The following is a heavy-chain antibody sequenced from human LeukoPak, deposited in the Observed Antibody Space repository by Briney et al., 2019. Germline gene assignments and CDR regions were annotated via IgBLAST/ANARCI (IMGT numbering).Heavy chain of an antibody. J-gene: IGHJ4*02. CDR2: ISSDWRSI. CDR1: GFTFSSYW. D-gene: IGHD5-12*01. V-gene: IGHV3-74*01. Sequence: GGSLRLSCAASGFTFSSYWMHWVRQAPGKGLVWVSRISSDWRSINYADSVKGRFTISRDNAKNTLYLQVNSLRVEDTAVYYCAREGYSGYDYDYWGQGTLVTVSS. CDR3: AREGYSGYDYDY.